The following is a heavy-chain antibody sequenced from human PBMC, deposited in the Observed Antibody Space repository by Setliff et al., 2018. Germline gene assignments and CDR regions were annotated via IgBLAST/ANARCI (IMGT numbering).Heavy chain of an antibody. D-gene: IGHD3-22*01. V-gene: IGHV1-69*13. CDR3: ARDKADYYDRSGYSGASDV. J-gene: IGHJ3*01. CDR2: IIPMFDTG. Sequence: GASVKVSCKASGYTFTSYGISWVRQAPGQGLEWMGGIIPMFDTGIYAEKFQGRVTLSADESTSTVYMELTRLRPEDTAIYYCARDKADYYDRSGYSGASDVWGQGTMVTVSS. CDR1: GYTFTSYG.